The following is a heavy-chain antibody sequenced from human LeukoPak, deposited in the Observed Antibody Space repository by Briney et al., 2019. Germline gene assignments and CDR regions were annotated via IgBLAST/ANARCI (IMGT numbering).Heavy chain of an antibody. CDR3: AKTVQSGNYPTFFDY. D-gene: IGHD1-26*01. CDR1: GFTFSSYA. CDR2: ISGSGGST. Sequence: GGSLRLSCAASGFTFSSYAMSWVRPAPGKGLQGVSAISGSGGSTYYADSVKGRFPISRDNSKNTLYLQMNSLRAEDTAVYYCAKTVQSGNYPTFFDYWGQGTLVTVSS. J-gene: IGHJ4*02. V-gene: IGHV3-23*01.